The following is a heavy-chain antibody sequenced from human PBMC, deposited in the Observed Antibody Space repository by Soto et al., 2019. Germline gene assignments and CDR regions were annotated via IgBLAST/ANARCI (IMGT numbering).Heavy chain of an antibody. CDR2: ISSSSSTI. Sequence: EVQLVESGGGLVQPGGSLRLSCAASGFTFSSYSMNWVRQAPGKGLEWVSYISSSSSTIYYADSVKGRFTISRDNAKNSLYLQMNSRRDEDTAVYYCARNGEEWFGELDFAYWGQGPLVTVSS. D-gene: IGHD3-10*01. J-gene: IGHJ4*02. V-gene: IGHV3-48*02. CDR3: ARNGEEWFGELDFAY. CDR1: GFTFSSYS.